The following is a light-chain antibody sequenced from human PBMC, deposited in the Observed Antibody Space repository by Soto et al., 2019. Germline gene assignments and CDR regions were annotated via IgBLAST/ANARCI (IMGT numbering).Light chain of an antibody. CDR2: GLS. Sequence: EIFLTQSPCTLSLSPGQRATLSCRASQRLSARDIAWYQQKPGQAPKFLIYGLSSRATGIPDRFSGSGSGTDFTLTISSLEHEDFAVYYCQQRSNWPLITFGQGTRVEIK. CDR1: QRLSARD. J-gene: IGKJ5*01. V-gene: IGKV3D-20*02. CDR3: QQRSNWPLIT.